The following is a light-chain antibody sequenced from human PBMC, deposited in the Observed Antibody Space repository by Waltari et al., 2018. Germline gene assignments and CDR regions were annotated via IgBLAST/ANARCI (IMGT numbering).Light chain of an antibody. CDR1: SSDVGAYNY. J-gene: IGLJ3*02. Sequence: QSALTQPPSASGSPGQSVTISCTGTSSDVGAYNYVPWYQQHAGKAPKLMIYEVTRPPSGFPVRCSGSKSGKTASLTVSGLQAEDEADYYCCAFAGTYRFWVFGGGTKVTVL. V-gene: IGLV2-8*01. CDR3: CAFAGTYRFWV. CDR2: EVT.